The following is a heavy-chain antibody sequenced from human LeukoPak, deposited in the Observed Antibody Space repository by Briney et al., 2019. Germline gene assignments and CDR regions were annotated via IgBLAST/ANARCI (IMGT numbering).Heavy chain of an antibody. CDR1: GFTFSSFG. CDR2: ISYDGDNE. CDR3: AKDDWSYVLLYGMDV. Sequence: GGSLRLSCVASGFTFSSFGMHWVRQAPGKGLEWVAVISYDGDNEFYADSVKGRFTISRDNSKDTLYLQMNTLRAEDTAVYYCAKDDWSYVLLYGMDVWGQGTTVTVSS. V-gene: IGHV3-30*18. J-gene: IGHJ6*02. D-gene: IGHD1-7*01.